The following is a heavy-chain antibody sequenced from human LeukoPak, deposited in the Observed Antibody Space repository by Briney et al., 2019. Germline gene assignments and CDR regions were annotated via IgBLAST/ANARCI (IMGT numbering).Heavy chain of an antibody. CDR1: GGSIGSSSYY. CDR3: ARVVAVAGKRFDP. D-gene: IGHD6-19*01. CDR2: IYYSGSI. J-gene: IGHJ5*02. Sequence: SETLSLTCTVSGGSIGSSSYYWGWIRQPPGKGLEWIVSIYYSGSIYYNPSLKSRVTISVDTSKNQFSLKLNSVTAADTAVYYCARVVAVAGKRFDPWGQGTLVTVSS. V-gene: IGHV4-39*01.